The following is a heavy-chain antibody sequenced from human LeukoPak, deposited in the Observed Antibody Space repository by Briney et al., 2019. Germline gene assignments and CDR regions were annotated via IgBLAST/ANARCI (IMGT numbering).Heavy chain of an antibody. V-gene: IGHV4-59*12. CDR1: GGSMSDYY. Sequence: SETLSLTCTVSGGSMSDYYWSWIRQPPGKGLEWIGYINYIRTTDYNPSLKSRVTISLDTSKNQFSLKLSSVTAADTAVYYCARVSFLGYCSGGSCYLDYWGQGTLVTVSS. J-gene: IGHJ4*02. CDR2: INYIRTT. CDR3: ARVSFLGYCSGGSCYLDY. D-gene: IGHD2-15*01.